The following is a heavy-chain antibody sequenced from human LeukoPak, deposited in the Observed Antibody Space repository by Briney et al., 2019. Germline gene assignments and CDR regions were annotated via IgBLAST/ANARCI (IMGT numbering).Heavy chain of an antibody. D-gene: IGHD3-10*01. CDR1: GYTFTTYI. J-gene: IGHJ4*02. Sequence: ASVKVSRKAPGYTFTTYIIHWVRQAPGQRLEWMGWINTGNGNTEYSQNFQGRVTITRDTSASTAYYCARDRFYGSGTYNHFDSWGQGAQVTVSS. CDR3: DS. V-gene: IGHV1-3*04. CDR2: INTGNGNT.